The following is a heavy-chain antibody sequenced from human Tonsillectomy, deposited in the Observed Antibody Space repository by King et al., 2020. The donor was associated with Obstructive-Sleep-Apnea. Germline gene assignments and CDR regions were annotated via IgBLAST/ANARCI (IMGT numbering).Heavy chain of an antibody. CDR1: GFTFSNYA. V-gene: IGHV3-23*04. D-gene: IGHD3-3*01. CDR3: AKVSYYDFWSGYPCSFDY. Sequence: VKLVESGGGLVQPGGSPRLSCAASGFTFSNYAMSWVRQAPGKGLEWVSAISGSGGSTYYADSVKGRFTISRDNSKNTLSLQMNNLRAEDTALYYCAKVSYYDFWSGYPCSFDYWGQGTLVTVSS. CDR2: ISGSGGST. J-gene: IGHJ4*02.